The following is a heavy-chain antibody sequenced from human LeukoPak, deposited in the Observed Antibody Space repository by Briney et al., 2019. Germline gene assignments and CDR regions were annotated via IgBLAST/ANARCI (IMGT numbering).Heavy chain of an antibody. CDR1: GFTFSGYW. CDR3: SRGNYFDY. V-gene: IGHV3-74*01. CDR2: INGDGSRT. Sequence: GGSLKLSCAASGFTFSGYWMHWVSHAPGKGLVWVSVINGDGSRTIYADSVKGRFTISRDNAKNTLYLQMASLRAEDTAVYFCSRGNYFDYWGQGALVTVSS. J-gene: IGHJ4*02.